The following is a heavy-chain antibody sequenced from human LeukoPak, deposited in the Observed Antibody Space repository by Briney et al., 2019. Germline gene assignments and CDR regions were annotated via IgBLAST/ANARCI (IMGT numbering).Heavy chain of an antibody. D-gene: IGHD1-26*01. CDR1: GGSISSYY. CDR3: TRGGELMNF. V-gene: IGHV4-59*08. J-gene: IGHJ4*02. CDR2: IYYSGST. Sequence: SETLSLTCTVSGGSISSYYWSWIRQPPGKGLEWIGYIYYSGSTNYNPSLKSRVTISIDASNNQFSLRLSSVTAADTAVYYCTRGGELMNFWGQGTPVTVSS.